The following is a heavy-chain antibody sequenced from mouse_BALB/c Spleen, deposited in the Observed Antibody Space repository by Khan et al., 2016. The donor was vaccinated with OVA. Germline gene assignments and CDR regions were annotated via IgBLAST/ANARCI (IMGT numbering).Heavy chain of an antibody. CDR2: ISYSGST. V-gene: IGHV3-2*02. J-gene: IGHJ2*01. Sequence: EVQLQESGPGLVKPSQSLSLTCTVTGYSITSGYGWNWIRQFPGNKLEWMGFISYSGSTNYNPSLKSRISITRDTSKNPFFLQLNSVTTEDTATYYCARTARIKYWGQGTTLTVSS. D-gene: IGHD1-2*01. CDR1: GYSITSGYG. CDR3: ARTARIKY.